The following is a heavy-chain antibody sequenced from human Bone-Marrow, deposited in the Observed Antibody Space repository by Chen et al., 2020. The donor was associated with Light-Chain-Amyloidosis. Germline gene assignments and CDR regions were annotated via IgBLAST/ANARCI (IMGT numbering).Heavy chain of an antibody. J-gene: IGHJ4*02. CDR3: ARDMTALGFDL. CDR1: GFTFSSDD. Sequence: VESWGGVVQSGRSLRLSCTASGFTFSSDDMHWVRQAPGKGLECVAAIWSDGNNINYADSVKGRFIISRDNSKSTLYLQMNSLRAEDTGIYYCARDMTALGFDLWGQGTLVTVSS. CDR2: IWSDGNNI. D-gene: IGHD2-21*02. V-gene: IGHV3-33*01.